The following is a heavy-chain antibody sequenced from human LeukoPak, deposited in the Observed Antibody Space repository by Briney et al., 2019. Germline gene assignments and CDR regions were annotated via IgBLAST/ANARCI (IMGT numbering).Heavy chain of an antibody. D-gene: IGHD2-2*01. J-gene: IGHJ4*02. V-gene: IGHV4-34*01. Sequence: SETLSLPCAVYGGSFSGYYWSWIRQPPGKGLEWIGEINHSGSTNYNPSLKSRVTISVDTSKNQFSLKLSSVTAADTAVYYCARGSHCSSTSCYEFYFDYWGQGTLVTVSS. CDR3: ARGSHCSSTSCYEFYFDY. CDR2: INHSGST. CDR1: GGSFSGYY.